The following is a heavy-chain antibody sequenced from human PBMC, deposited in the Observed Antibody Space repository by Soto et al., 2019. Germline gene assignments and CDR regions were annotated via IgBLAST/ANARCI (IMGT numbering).Heavy chain of an antibody. CDR1: GGSVNSDSYY. J-gene: IGHJ4*02. Sequence: SETLSLTCTVSGGSVNSDSYYWSWIRQPPGKRLEWIGSLYYSGSTNYNPSLKSRVTISVDTSKNQFSLKLGSVTAADTAVYYCAREGEQLVLDYWGQGTLVTVSS. V-gene: IGHV4-61*01. CDR2: LYYSGST. CDR3: AREGEQLVLDY. D-gene: IGHD6-13*01.